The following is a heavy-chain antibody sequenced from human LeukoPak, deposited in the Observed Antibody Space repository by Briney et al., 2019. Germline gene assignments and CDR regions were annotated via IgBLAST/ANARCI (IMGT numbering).Heavy chain of an antibody. CDR1: GFTFSSYA. Sequence: GGSLRLSCAASGFTFSSYAMSWVRQAPGKGLEWVSSISSSSSYIYYADSVKGRFTISRDNAKNSLYLQMNSLRAEDTAVYYCARDGYSYGRPISLDYWGQGTLVTVSS. D-gene: IGHD5-18*01. V-gene: IGHV3-21*04. CDR2: ISSSSSYI. CDR3: ARDGYSYGRPISLDY. J-gene: IGHJ4*02.